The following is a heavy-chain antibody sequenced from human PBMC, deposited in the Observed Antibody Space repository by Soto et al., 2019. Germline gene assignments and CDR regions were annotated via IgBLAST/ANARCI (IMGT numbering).Heavy chain of an antibody. D-gene: IGHD3-3*01. CDR2: INPSGGST. V-gene: IGHV1-46*01. CDR1: GYTFTSYY. Sequence: QVQLVQSGAEVKKPGASVKVSGRASGYTFTSYYMHWVRQAPGQGLEWMGIINPSGGSTSYAQKFQGSVTMTRDTSTSTVYMELSSLRSEDTAVYYCAYFGVVIARDDWGQGTLVTVSS. CDR3: AYFGVVIARDD. J-gene: IGHJ4*02.